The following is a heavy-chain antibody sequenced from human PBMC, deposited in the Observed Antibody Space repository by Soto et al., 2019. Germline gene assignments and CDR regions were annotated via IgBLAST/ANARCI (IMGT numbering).Heavy chain of an antibody. CDR1: GGSISSYY. CDR2: IYYSGST. Sequence: LSLTCTVSGGSISSYYWSWIRQPPGKGLEWIGYIYYSGSTNYNPSLKSRVTISVDTSKNQFSLKLSSVTAADTAVYYCARVTYYDFWSGYLYSNSFDPWGQGTLVTVSS. V-gene: IGHV4-59*01. D-gene: IGHD3-3*01. J-gene: IGHJ5*02. CDR3: ARVTYYDFWSGYLYSNSFDP.